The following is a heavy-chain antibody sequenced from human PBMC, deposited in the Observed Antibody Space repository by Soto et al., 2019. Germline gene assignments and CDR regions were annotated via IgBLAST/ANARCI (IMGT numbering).Heavy chain of an antibody. D-gene: IGHD6-13*01. V-gene: IGHV3-23*01. J-gene: IGHJ5*02. Sequence: EVQLLESGGGLVQPGGSLRLSCAASGFTFSSYAMSWVRQAPGEGLEWVSALSGSGGSTYYADSVKGRFTISGDNAKNTLYLQMNSLRAEDTAVDYCAKEAYSSQKLNWFDPWGQGTLVTVSS. CDR2: LSGSGGST. CDR1: GFTFSSYA. CDR3: AKEAYSSQKLNWFDP.